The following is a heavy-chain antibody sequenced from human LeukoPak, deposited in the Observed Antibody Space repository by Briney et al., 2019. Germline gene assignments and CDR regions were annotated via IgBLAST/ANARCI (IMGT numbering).Heavy chain of an antibody. CDR3: ARRDKEAFDI. J-gene: IGHJ3*02. Sequence: SETLSPTCTVSGGSIRSYYWSWIRQPPGKGLEWIGYIYYSGSTNYNPSLKSRVTISVETSKNQFSLKLSSVTAADTAVYYCARRDKEAFDIWGQGTMVTVSS. CDR1: GGSIRSYY. CDR2: IYYSGST. V-gene: IGHV4-59*08.